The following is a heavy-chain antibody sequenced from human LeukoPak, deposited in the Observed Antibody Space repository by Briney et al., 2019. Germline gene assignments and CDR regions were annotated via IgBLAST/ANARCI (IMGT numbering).Heavy chain of an antibody. CDR3: ARHRWLQPFDY. CDR1: GGSISSYY. J-gene: IGHJ4*02. V-gene: IGHV4-59*08. CDR2: IYYSGST. Sequence: SETLSLTCTVSGGSISSYYWSWIRQPPGKGLEWIGYIYYSGSTNYNPSLKSRVTISVDTSKNQFSLKLSSVTAADTAVYYCARHRWLQPFDYWGQGTLATVSS. D-gene: IGHD5-24*01.